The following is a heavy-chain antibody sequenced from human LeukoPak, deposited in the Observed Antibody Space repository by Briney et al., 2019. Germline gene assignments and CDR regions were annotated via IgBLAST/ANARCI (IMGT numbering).Heavy chain of an antibody. CDR2: IYSGGST. Sequence: GGSLRLSCAASGFIVSSDYMSWVRQAPGKGLELVSLIYSGGSTYYADSVKGRFTISRDISKNTVYFQMNSLRAEDTAVYYCARVMKEWLCPDYWGQGSLVTVSS. CDR3: ARVMKEWLCPDY. V-gene: IGHV3-53*01. D-gene: IGHD3-3*01. CDR1: GFIVSSDY. J-gene: IGHJ4*02.